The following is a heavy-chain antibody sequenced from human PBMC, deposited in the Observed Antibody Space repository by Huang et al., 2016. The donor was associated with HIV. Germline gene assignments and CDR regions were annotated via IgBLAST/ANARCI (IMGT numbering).Heavy chain of an antibody. Sequence: EVQLIESGGGLVKPGSSLRLSCECSGFSFSTVWMSWVRQNPGKGVEWGALSKNSLDGGTTDYDEPVRGRFIISRDDSKNRMDLQMHDLKAADTAVYYCTTWISTAAGGNWGQGTLVTVSS. J-gene: IGHJ4*02. V-gene: IGHV3-15*01. CDR2: SKNSLDGGTT. D-gene: IGHD2-15*01. CDR3: TTWISTAAGGN. CDR1: GFSFSTVW.